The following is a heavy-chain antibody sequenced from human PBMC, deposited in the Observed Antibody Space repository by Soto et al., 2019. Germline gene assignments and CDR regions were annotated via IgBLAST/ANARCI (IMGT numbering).Heavy chain of an antibody. J-gene: IGHJ4*02. CDR3: ARWVEVSLDYFDS. CDR2: IYHSGRT. CDR1: GGSITNGYYY. V-gene: IGHV4-31*03. Sequence: QVQLQESGPGLVKPSETLSLTCTVSGGSITNGYYYWSWVRQNPGKGLEWIGHIYHSGRTYYRPSLKGRVTISVDTSKSQFSLNLSSVTAADTAVYYCARWVEVSLDYFDSWGQGTPVTVSS. D-gene: IGHD2-15*01.